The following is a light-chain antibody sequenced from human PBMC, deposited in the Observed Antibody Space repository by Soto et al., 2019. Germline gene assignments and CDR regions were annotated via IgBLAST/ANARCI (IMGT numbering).Light chain of an antibody. CDR3: QQYDSYSYA. V-gene: IGKV1-5*01. Sequence: DIQMTQSPSTLSAYVGERVTITCRASQSIRNWLAWYQQKPGQAPKLRIYDASTLESGVPSRLSGSGSGTEFNLTISSLQPDDFATYYCQQYDSYSYAFGQGTKLEIK. CDR2: DAS. CDR1: QSIRNW. J-gene: IGKJ2*01.